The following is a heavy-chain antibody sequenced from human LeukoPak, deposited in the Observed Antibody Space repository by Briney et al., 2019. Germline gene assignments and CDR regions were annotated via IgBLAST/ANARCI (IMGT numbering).Heavy chain of an antibody. CDR2: IYGGGSGST. CDR3: AKDFTPDGIWDIDY. J-gene: IGHJ4*02. V-gene: IGHV3-23*01. CDR1: GFSFSGFA. Sequence: PGGSLRLSCAASGFSFSGFAMTWVRQAPGKGLEWVSGIYGGGSGSTFYAESVKGRFTISRDNSKNTLYLQMNSLRDEDTAIYYCAKDFTPDGIWDIDYWGRGTLITVSS. D-gene: IGHD1-14*01.